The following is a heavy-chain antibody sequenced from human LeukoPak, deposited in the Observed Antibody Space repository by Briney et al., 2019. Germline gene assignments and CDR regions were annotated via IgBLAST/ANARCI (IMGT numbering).Heavy chain of an antibody. V-gene: IGHV4-59*01. D-gene: IGHD5-18*01. J-gene: IGHJ4*02. Sequence: SETLSLTCTVSGASTASDYWTWLRQPPGKELEGIAYMFDTVSTKSNPSLKSRLTLSVDTSKKQLSLRLSSVTAADTAVYYCATIKRGSTYGYFDFWGQGIKVTVSS. CDR3: ATIKRGSTYGYFDF. CDR2: MFDTVST. CDR1: GASTASDY.